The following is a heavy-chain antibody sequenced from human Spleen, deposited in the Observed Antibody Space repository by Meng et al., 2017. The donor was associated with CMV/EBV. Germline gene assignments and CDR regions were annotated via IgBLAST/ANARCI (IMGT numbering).Heavy chain of an antibody. V-gene: IGHV4-30-4*08. CDR2: IYYSGST. CDR3: ASSTYYYDSSGYRVTGYFDY. CDR1: GGSISSGDYY. J-gene: IGHJ4*02. Sequence: QGQLQESGPGLVKPSQTLSLTCTVSGGSISSGDYYWSWIRQPPGKGLEWIGYIYYSGSTYYNPSLKSRVTISVDTSKNQFSLKLSSVTAADTAVYYCASSTYYYDSSGYRVTGYFDYWGQGTLVTVSS. D-gene: IGHD3-22*01.